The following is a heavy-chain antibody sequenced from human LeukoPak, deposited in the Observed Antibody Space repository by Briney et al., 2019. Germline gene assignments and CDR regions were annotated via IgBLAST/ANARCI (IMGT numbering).Heavy chain of an antibody. CDR3: ARDWAGPDDAFDI. V-gene: IGHV4-59*01. Sequence: PSETLSLTCTVSGGSISSYYWSWIRQPPGKGLEWIGYIYYSGSTNYNPSLKSRVTISVDTSKNQFSLKLSSVTAADTAVYYSARDWAGPDDAFDIWGQGTMVTVSS. J-gene: IGHJ3*02. CDR1: GGSISSYY. CDR2: IYYSGST. D-gene: IGHD6-19*01.